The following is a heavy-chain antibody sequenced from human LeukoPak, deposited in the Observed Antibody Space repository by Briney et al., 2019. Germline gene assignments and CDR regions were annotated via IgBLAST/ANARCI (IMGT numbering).Heavy chain of an antibody. CDR3: ARRYPEIDY. Sequence: GESLKISSKGSGYGFTSYWIGWVRPMPGKGLEWMGIIYPGDSDTRYSPSFQGQVTISADKSISTAYLQWTSLKASDTAMYYCARRYPEIDYWGQGTLVTVSS. J-gene: IGHJ4*02. V-gene: IGHV5-51*01. CDR1: GYGFTSYW. CDR2: IYPGDSDT. D-gene: IGHD1-14*01.